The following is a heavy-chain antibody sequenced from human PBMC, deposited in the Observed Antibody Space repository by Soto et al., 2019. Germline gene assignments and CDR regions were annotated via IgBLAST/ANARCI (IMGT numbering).Heavy chain of an antibody. D-gene: IGHD5-12*01. CDR1: GFTFDDYA. CDR3: AKGISGYDDAFDI. V-gene: IGHV3-9*01. J-gene: IGHJ3*02. Sequence: SLRLSCAASGFTFDDYAMHWVRQAPGKGLEWVSGISWNSGSIGYADSVKGRFTISRDNAKNSLYLQMNSLRAEDTALYYCAKGISGYDDAFDIWGQGTMVTVSS. CDR2: ISWNSGSI.